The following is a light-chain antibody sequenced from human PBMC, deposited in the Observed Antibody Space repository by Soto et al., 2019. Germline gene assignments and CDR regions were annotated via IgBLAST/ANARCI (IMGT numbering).Light chain of an antibody. J-gene: IGLJ3*02. CDR3: SSYTTYSTVV. Sequence: QSALTQPASVSGSPGQSITISCTGTSSDVGDYDYVSWYQQHPGKVPKLMIYEVSNRPSGVSNRFSGSKSGNTASLTISGLQAEDEADYYCSSYTTYSTVVFGGGTKVTVL. CDR1: SSDVGDYDY. V-gene: IGLV2-14*01. CDR2: EVS.